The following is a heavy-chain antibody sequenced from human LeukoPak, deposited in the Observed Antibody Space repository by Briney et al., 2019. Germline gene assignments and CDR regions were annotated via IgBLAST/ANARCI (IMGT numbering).Heavy chain of an antibody. D-gene: IGHD5-18*01. CDR1: GGSISSYY. V-gene: IGHV4-59*01. CDR3: AREGDTAPFDY. J-gene: IGHJ4*02. CDR2: IYYSGST. Sequence: PSETLSLTCTVSGGSISSYYWSWIRQPPGKGLEWIGYIYYSGSTNYNPSLKSRGTISVDTSKNQFSLKLSSVTAADTAVYYCAREGDTAPFDYWGQGTLVTVSS.